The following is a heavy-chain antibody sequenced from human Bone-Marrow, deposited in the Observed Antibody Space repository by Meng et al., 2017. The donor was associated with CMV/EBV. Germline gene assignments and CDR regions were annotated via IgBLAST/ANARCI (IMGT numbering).Heavy chain of an antibody. D-gene: IGHD6-13*01. V-gene: IGHV3-64*02. CDR1: GFTFSSYA. CDR2: ISSNGGST. CDR3: ARELSSSWYLSRFSRAFDI. J-gene: IGHJ3*02. Sequence: GESLKISCAASGFTFSSYAMHWVRQAPGKGLEYVSDISSNGGSTYYADSVKGRFTISRDNSKNTLYLQMGSLRAEDMAVYYCARELSSSWYLSRFSRAFDIWGQGTMVTVSS.